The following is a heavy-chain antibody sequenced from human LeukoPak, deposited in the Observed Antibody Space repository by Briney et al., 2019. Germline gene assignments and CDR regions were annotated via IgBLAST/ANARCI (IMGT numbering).Heavy chain of an antibody. D-gene: IGHD2-8*01. Sequence: TRGSLRLSCAASGFTFSSYSMNWVRQAPGKGLEWVSSISSSSSYIYYADSVKGRFTISRDNAKNSLYLQMNSLRAEDTAVYYCARGGMYGYYFDYRGQGTLVTVSS. V-gene: IGHV3-21*01. J-gene: IGHJ4*02. CDR2: ISSSSSYI. CDR1: GFTFSSYS. CDR3: ARGGMYGYYFDY.